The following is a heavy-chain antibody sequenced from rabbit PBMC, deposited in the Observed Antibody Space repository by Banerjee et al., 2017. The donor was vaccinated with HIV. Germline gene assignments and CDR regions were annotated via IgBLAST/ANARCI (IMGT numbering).Heavy chain of an antibody. D-gene: IGHD2-1*01. CDR1: GFSFNNNYV. Sequence: QEQLVESGGGLVKPEGSLTLTCTASGFSFNNNYVMCWVRQAPGKGLELIACIDTNSGSTYYASGAKGRFIITRSTSLNTVDLKMTSLTAADTATYFCAREDDDYGDWNLWGQGTLVTVS. J-gene: IGHJ4*01. CDR3: AREDDDYGDWNL. V-gene: IGHV1S43*01. CDR2: IDTNSGST.